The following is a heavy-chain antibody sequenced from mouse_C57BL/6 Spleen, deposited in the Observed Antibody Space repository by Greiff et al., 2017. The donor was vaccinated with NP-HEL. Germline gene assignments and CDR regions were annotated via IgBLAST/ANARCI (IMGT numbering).Heavy chain of an antibody. Sequence: QVQLQQPGAELVMPGASVKLSCKASGYTFTSYWMHWVKQRPGQGLEWIGEIDPSDSYTNYNQKFKGKSTLTVDKSSSTASMQLSSLTSEDSAVDYCARERGYFDYWGQGTTLTVSS. CDR3: ARERGYFDY. CDR1: GYTFTSYW. V-gene: IGHV1-69*01. J-gene: IGHJ2*01. CDR2: IDPSDSYT.